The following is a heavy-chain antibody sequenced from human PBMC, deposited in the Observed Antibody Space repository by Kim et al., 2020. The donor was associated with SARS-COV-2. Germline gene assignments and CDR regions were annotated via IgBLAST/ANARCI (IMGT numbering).Heavy chain of an antibody. CDR1: GCNFCDES. D-gene: IGHD5-12*01. Sequence: GGSLRLSCTASGCNFCDESMTWGLKAPGRMLVGVWSISTRNDDVPTEYAGAVKGRFTISRDDSQSIAYPQMNNLKTADTAVYYCTRDSYGGPPPDGFDVWGRGTMVTDS. J-gene: IGHJ3*01. CDR3: TRDSYGGPPPDGFDV. V-gene: IGHV3-49*04. CDR2: ISTRNDDVPT.